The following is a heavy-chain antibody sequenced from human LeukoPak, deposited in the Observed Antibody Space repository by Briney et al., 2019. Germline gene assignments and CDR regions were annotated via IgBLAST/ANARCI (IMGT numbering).Heavy chain of an antibody. Sequence: TETLSLTCTVSAGSISSYYWSWIRQPPGKGLEWIGYIYYSGSTNYNPSLKSRVTISVDTSKNQFSLKLSSVTAADTAVYYCASQGYDILTGYYGFDYWGQGTLVTVSS. CDR3: ASQGYDILTGYYGFDY. CDR2: IYYSGST. D-gene: IGHD3-9*01. J-gene: IGHJ4*02. V-gene: IGHV4-59*01. CDR1: AGSISSYY.